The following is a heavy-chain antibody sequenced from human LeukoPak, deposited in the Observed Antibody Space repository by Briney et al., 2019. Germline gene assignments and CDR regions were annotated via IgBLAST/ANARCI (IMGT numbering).Heavy chain of an antibody. D-gene: IGHD3/OR15-3a*01. Sequence: GGSLRLSCAAYGFTFSSYWMSWVRQAPGKGLEWVANIKKDGSEKYYVDSVKGRFTISRDNAKNSLYLQMNSLRAEDTAVYYCASFDDFWSARDWYFDYWGQGTLVTVSS. CDR2: IKKDGSEK. V-gene: IGHV3-7*01. CDR3: ASFDDFWSARDWYFDY. J-gene: IGHJ4*02. CDR1: GFTFSSYW.